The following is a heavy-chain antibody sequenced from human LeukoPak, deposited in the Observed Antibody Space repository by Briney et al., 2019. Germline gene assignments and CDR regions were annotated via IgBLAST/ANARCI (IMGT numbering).Heavy chain of an antibody. CDR2: INHSGST. V-gene: IGHV4-34*01. Sequence: PSETLSLTSAVYGGSFSGYYWSWIRQPPGKGLEWIGEINHSGSTNYNPSLKSRVTISVDTSKNQFSLKLSSVTAADTAVYYCARGVLEEMATIDYWGQGTLVTVSS. CDR1: GGSFSGYY. D-gene: IGHD5-24*01. CDR3: ARGVLEEMATIDY. J-gene: IGHJ4*02.